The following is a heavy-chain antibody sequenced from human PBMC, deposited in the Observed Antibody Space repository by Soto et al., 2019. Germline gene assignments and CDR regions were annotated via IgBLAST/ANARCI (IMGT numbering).Heavy chain of an antibody. D-gene: IGHD3-3*01. CDR1: GFTSDDYD. CDR3: ARGGYYDFWSGYFDY. CDR2: ISWNSGSI. Sequence: EVQLVESGGGLVQPGRSLRLSCAASGFTSDDYDMHWVRQAPGKGLEWVSGISWNSGSIAYADSVKGRFTISRDDAKNSLYLQMNSLRPEDTALYYCARGGYYDFWSGYFDYWGQGTLVTVSS. V-gene: IGHV3-9*02. J-gene: IGHJ4*02.